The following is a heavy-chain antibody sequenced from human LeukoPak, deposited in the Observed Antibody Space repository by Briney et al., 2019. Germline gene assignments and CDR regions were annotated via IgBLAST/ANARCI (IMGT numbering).Heavy chain of an antibody. V-gene: IGHV4-4*02. CDR3: ARSRKRWLQSPNIDY. D-gene: IGHD5-24*01. Sequence: PSGTLSLTCAVSGGSISSSNWWSWVRQPPGKGLEWIGEIYHSGSTNYNPSLKSRVTISVDTSKNQFSLKLSSVTAADTAVYYCARSRKRWLQSPNIDYWGQGTLVTVSS. J-gene: IGHJ4*02. CDR1: GGSISSSNW. CDR2: IYHSGST.